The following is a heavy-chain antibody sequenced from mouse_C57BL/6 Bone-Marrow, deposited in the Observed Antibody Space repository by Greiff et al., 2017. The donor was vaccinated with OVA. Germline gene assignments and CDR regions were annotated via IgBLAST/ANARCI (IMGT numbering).Heavy chain of an antibody. Sequence: EVQLVESGGGLVQPKGSLKLSCAASGFTFNTYAMHWVRQAPGTGLEWVARIRSKSSNYATYYADSVKDRFTISRDVSQSMLYLQMNNLKTEDTAMYYCVRDQYYGILFAYWGQGTLVTVSA. CDR3: VRDQYYGILFAY. J-gene: IGHJ3*01. D-gene: IGHD2-1*01. CDR2: IRSKSSNYAT. CDR1: GFTFNTYA. V-gene: IGHV10-3*01.